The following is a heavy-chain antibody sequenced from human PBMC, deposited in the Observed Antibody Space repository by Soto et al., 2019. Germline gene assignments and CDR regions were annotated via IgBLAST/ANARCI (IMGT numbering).Heavy chain of an antibody. CDR3: ASRLHLTTVTTFDY. J-gene: IGHJ4*02. Sequence: EVRLLESGGGLVQPGGSLRLSCVASGLTFSSYAMNWVRQAPGKGLEWVSTISSGGGSTYYADSVKGRFTISRDNSKNTLYLRRNSLTAEDTAVYYWASRLHLTTVTTFDYWGQGTLVTVSS. V-gene: IGHV3-23*01. CDR2: ISSGGGST. D-gene: IGHD4-17*01. CDR1: GLTFSSYA.